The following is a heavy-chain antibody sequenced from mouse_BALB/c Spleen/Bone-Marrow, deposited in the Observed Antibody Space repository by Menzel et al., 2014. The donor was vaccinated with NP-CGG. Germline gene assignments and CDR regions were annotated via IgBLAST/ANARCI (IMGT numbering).Heavy chain of an antibody. D-gene: IGHD2-10*02. CDR1: GYTFTNYW. Sequence: QVQLQQSGAELVRPGTSVKISCKASGYTFTNYWLSWVKQRPGHGLEWIGDIYPGGGYTNFNERFKGKATLTADTSSSTAYMPLSSLTSEDSAVYFCAREEYGNYDRFMDYWGQGTTLTVSS. J-gene: IGHJ2*01. CDR3: AREEYGNYDRFMDY. V-gene: IGHV1-63*02. CDR2: IYPGGGYT.